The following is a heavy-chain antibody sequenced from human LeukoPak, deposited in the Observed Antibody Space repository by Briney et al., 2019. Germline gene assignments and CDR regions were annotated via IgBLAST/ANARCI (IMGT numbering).Heavy chain of an antibody. CDR2: RKGDGSEK. V-gene: IGHV3-7*01. CDR3: ARPAYTAAYDL. Sequence: GGSLRLSCAASGFTFSNYAMSWVRQAPGKGLEWVANRKGDGSEKHYVDSVKGRFTISRDNAKSSLYLQINSLRAEDSAVYYCARPAYTAAYDLWGQGTMVTVSS. CDR1: GFTFSNYA. D-gene: IGHD3-16*01. J-gene: IGHJ3*01.